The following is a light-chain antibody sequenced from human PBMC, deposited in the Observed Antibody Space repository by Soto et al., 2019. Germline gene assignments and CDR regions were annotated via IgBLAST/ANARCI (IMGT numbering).Light chain of an antibody. Sequence: EIQMTQSPSSLSASVGDRVTITCRPSQTISNYLNWYQQKPGKAPNLLIYATSSLQSGVPSRFSGSGSGTDFTLTIDSLQPEDFATYYCQQAYSTPTFGQGTKLEIK. CDR1: QTISNY. CDR3: QQAYSTPT. CDR2: ATS. J-gene: IGKJ2*01. V-gene: IGKV1-39*01.